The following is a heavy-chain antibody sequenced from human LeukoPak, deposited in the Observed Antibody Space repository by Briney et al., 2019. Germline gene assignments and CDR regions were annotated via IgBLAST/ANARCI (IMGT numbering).Heavy chain of an antibody. D-gene: IGHD4-17*01. CDR1: GGSISSGGYY. V-gene: IGHV4-31*03. CDR2: IYYSGST. J-gene: IGHJ6*02. Sequence: SETLSLTCTVSGGSISSGGYYWSWIRQHPGKGLEWIGYIYYSGSTYYNPSLKSRVTISVDTSKNQFSLKLSSVTAADTAVYYCARDGHDYEDGMDVWGQGTTVTVSS. CDR3: ARDGHDYEDGMDV.